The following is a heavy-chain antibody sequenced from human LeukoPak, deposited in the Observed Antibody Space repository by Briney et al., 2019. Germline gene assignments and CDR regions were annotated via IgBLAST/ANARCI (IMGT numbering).Heavy chain of an antibody. CDR2: INHSGST. CDR1: GGSFSGYY. J-gene: IGHJ5*02. D-gene: IGHD4-17*01. V-gene: IGHV4-34*01. CDR3: ASGGSGDYAIRPVNWFDP. Sequence: SETLSLTCAVYGGSFSGYYWSWIRQPPGKGLEWIGEINHSGSTNYNPSLKSRVTISVDTSKNQFSLKLSSVTAADTAVYYCASGGSGDYAIRPVNWFDPWGQGTLVTVSS.